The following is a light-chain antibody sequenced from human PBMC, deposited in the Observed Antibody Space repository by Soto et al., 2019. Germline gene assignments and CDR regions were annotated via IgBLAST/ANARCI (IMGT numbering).Light chain of an antibody. V-gene: IGLV1-44*01. CDR3: AAWDDSLDGPI. J-gene: IGLJ1*01. CDR1: SSNIGSNS. Sequence: QSVLTQPPSASGTPGQMVTISCSGSSSNIGSNSVNWYQQLPGTAPKLLIYNNNQRPSGVPDRFSGSKSGTSASLAISGLQSEDESDYYCAAWDDSLDGPIFGTGTKVTVL. CDR2: NNN.